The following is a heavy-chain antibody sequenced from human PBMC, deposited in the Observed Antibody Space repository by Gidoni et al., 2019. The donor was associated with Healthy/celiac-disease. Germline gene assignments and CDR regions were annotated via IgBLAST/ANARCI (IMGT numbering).Heavy chain of an antibody. J-gene: IGHJ4*02. Sequence: QVQLQESGPGLVKPSQTLSLTGTVSGGSISSGDYYWSWIRPPPGKGLEWIGYIYYRGSTYYHPSLKSRVSISVDTSKNQFSLKLSSVTAADTAVYYCAIGDYGVFESGYWGQGTLVTVSS. V-gene: IGHV4-30-4*01. CDR2: IYYRGST. CDR3: AIGDYGVFESGY. D-gene: IGHD4-17*01. CDR1: GGSISSGDYY.